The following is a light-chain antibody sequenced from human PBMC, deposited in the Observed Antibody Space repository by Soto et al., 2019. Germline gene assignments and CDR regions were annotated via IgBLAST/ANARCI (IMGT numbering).Light chain of an antibody. CDR2: GAS. Sequence: EIVLTQSPGTLSLFPGERATLSCRASQSVRSSNLAWYQQKPGQAPRLLIYGASSRATGIPDRFSASGSGTDFTRTISTLQPEDFAVYYCQQYGSSPWTFGQGTKVGIK. CDR3: QQYGSSPWT. CDR1: QSVRSSN. V-gene: IGKV3-20*01. J-gene: IGKJ1*01.